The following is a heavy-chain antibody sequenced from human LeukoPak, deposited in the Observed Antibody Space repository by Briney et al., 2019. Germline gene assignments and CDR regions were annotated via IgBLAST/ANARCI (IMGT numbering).Heavy chain of an antibody. CDR3: AREWPLLVRGVTGKHFDY. J-gene: IGHJ4*02. CDR1: GVSISGSSYY. Sequence: RPSETLSLTCTVSGVSISGSSYYWSWIRQPPGKGLGWNGGIYHSGSLYYNASLKSRVTISVDTSKTKFSLKLSSVTAADTAVYYCAREWPLLVRGVTGKHFDYWGQGTLVTVSS. CDR2: IYHSGSL. V-gene: IGHV4-39*07. D-gene: IGHD3-10*01.